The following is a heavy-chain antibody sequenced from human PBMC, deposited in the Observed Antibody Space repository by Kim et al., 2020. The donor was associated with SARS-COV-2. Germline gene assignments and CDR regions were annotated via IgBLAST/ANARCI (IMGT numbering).Heavy chain of an antibody. Sequence: AQKFQGRVTITAEKSTSTAYMELSSLRSEDTAVYYCARGRVTGTTGAVDYWGQGTLVTVSS. J-gene: IGHJ4*02. CDR3: ARGRVTGTTGAVDY. D-gene: IGHD1-7*01. V-gene: IGHV1-69*04.